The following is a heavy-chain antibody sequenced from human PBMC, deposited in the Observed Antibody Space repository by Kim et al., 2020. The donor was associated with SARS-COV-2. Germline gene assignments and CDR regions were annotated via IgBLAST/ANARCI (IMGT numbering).Heavy chain of an antibody. Sequence: GGSLRLSCAASGFTFSSYAMSWVRQAPGKGLEWVSAISGGGGSTYYADSVKGRFTISRDNSKNTLYLQMNSLRAEDTAVYYCAKVGYYGSGSYYYGMDVWGQGTTVTVSS. CDR3: AKVGYYGSGSYYYGMDV. CDR2: ISGGGGST. CDR1: GFTFSSYA. J-gene: IGHJ6*02. D-gene: IGHD3-10*01. V-gene: IGHV3-23*01.